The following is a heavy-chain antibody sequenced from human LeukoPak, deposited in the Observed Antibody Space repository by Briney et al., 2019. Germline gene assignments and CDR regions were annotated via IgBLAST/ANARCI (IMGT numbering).Heavy chain of an antibody. D-gene: IGHD3-22*01. V-gene: IGHV4-30-4*01. CDR1: GGSISSGDYY. CDR3: ARFYDSSGYLLGVPDY. Sequence: PSETLSLTCTVSGGSISSGDYYWSWIRQPPGKGLEWIGYIYYSGSTYYNPSLKSRVTISVDTSKIQFSLKLSSVTAADTAVYYCARFYDSSGYLLGVPDYWGQGTLVTVSS. J-gene: IGHJ4*02. CDR2: IYYSGST.